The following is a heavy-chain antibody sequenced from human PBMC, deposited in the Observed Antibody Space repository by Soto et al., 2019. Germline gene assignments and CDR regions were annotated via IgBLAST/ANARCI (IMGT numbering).Heavy chain of an antibody. J-gene: IGHJ5*02. V-gene: IGHV1-69*13. CDR1: GGTFSSYA. D-gene: IGHD3-3*01. CDR2: IIPIFGTA. CDR3: ARSGRFLEWHAGFDP. Sequence: SVKVSCKASGGTFSSYAISWVRQAPGQGLEWMGGIIPIFGTANYAQKFQGRVTITADESTSTAYMELSSLRSEDTAVYYCARSGRFLEWHAGFDPWGQGTLVTVSS.